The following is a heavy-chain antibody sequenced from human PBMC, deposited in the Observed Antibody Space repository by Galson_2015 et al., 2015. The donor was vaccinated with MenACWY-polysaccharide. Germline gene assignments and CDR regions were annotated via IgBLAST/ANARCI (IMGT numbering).Heavy chain of an antibody. J-gene: IGHJ4*02. V-gene: IGHV3-49*03. CDR3: TRDRPIDY. Sequence: SLRLSCAASGFTFGDYAMAWFRQAPGKGLGWVGFIRCKASGETTGYAASVKGRFTISRDDSKSTAYLQMNSLQTEDTAIYYCTRDRPIDYWGQGTLVTVSS. CDR2: IRCKASGETT. CDR1: GFTFGDYA.